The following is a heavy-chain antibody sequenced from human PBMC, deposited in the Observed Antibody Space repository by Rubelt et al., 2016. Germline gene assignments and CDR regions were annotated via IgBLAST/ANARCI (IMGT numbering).Heavy chain of an antibody. CDR2: INPNSGGT. CDR1: GYTSTGYY. Sequence: QVQLVQSGAEVKKPGASVKVSCKASGYTSTGYYMHWVRQAPGQGLEWMGWINPNSGGTNYAQKCQGRVTMTRDTSISTAYMELSRLRSDDTAVYYCARDLYKGPRWLVAYWGQGTLVTVSS. J-gene: IGHJ4*02. V-gene: IGHV1-2*02. CDR3: ARDLYKGPRWLVAY. D-gene: IGHD6-19*01.